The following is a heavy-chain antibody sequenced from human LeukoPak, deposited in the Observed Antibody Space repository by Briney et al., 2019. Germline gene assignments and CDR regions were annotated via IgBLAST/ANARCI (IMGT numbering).Heavy chain of an antibody. CDR2: INHGGST. Sequence: LETLSLTCAVYGGTFNDNYWTWMRQPPGEKLEWIGEINHGGSTNYNPSLESRITMSVDTSKNQFSLKVNSLTAADTAVYYCARAPGYSSSWWLDSWGQGTRVTVSS. J-gene: IGHJ5*01. CDR3: ARAPGYSSSWWLDS. CDR1: GGTFNDNY. V-gene: IGHV4-34*10. D-gene: IGHD6-13*01.